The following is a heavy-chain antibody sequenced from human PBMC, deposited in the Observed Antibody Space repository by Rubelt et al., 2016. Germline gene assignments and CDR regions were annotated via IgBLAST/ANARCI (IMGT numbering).Heavy chain of an antibody. CDR3: GRPDGVGTTWY. D-gene: IGHD1-1*01. CDR1: GGSISSSSYY. V-gene: IGHV4-39*01. CDR2: VYYSGST. Sequence: QLQLQESGPGLVKPSETLSLTCTVSGGSISSSSYYWGWIRQPPGKGLEWIGSVYYSGSTYYNPSLKSRVTISIDTSKNQFSMKLGFATAADTAVYYGGRPDGVGTTWYWGQGTLVTVSS. J-gene: IGHJ4*02.